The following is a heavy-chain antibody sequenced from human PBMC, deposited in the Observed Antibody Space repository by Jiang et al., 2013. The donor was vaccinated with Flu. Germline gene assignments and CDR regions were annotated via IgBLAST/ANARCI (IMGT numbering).Heavy chain of an antibody. Sequence: SVIYSGGSTYYADSVKGRFTISRDNSKDTLYLQMNSLRAEDTAVYYCASHLSPPLTHARSPNYYYYYYMDVWGKGTTVTVSS. J-gene: IGHJ6*03. V-gene: IGHV3-53*01. D-gene: IGHD1-14*01. CDR2: IYSGGST. CDR3: ASHLSPPLTHARSPNYYYYYYMDV.